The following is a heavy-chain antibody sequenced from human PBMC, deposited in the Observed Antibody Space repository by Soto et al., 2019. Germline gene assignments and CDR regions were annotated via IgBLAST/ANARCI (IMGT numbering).Heavy chain of an antibody. D-gene: IGHD3-3*01. V-gene: IGHV1-69*06. CDR1: GGTFSSYA. J-gene: IGHJ4*02. CDR3: ARTPLRFLEWLPEGPFDY. CDR2: IIPIFGTA. Sequence: GASVKVSCKASGGTFSSYAISWVRQAPGQGLEWMGGIIPIFGTANYAQKFQGRVTITADKSTSTAYMELSSLRSEGTAVYYCARTPLRFLEWLPEGPFDYWGQGTLVTVSS.